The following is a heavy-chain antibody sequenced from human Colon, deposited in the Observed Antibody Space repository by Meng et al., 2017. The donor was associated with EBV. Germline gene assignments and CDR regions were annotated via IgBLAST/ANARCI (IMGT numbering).Heavy chain of an antibody. J-gene: IGHJ4*02. Sequence: VQLEEAVPGLVEPSGTLSLTCAVSGASISSNNWWSWVRQPPGKGLEWIGEIYHGGNTNYNPSLKSRVTISVDRSNDQFSLSLSSVTAADTAVYYCARGNAYNAPSFDYWGQGTLVTVSS. CDR2: IYHGGNT. V-gene: IGHV4-4*02. CDR1: GASISSNNW. D-gene: IGHD5-24*01. CDR3: ARGNAYNAPSFDY.